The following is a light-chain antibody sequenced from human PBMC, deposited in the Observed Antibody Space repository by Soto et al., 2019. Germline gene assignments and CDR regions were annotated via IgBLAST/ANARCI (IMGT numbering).Light chain of an antibody. CDR1: QSINKY. V-gene: IGKV1-39*01. Sequence: DIQMTQSPSSQSASVGDRVTITCRASQSINKYLNWYQQKPGKAPKLLIYATSTLQSGVPSRFSGGGSETDFTLTISSLQPDDFATYYCQQRFSTPRTFGQGTRVEI. CDR3: QQRFSTPRT. CDR2: ATS. J-gene: IGKJ1*01.